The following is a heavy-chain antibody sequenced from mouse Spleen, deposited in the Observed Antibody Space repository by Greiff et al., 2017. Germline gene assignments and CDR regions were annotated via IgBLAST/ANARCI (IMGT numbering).Heavy chain of an antibody. V-gene: IGHV1-62-3*01. CDR3: ARDGNYGFAY. J-gene: IGHJ3*01. CDR2: IDPNSGGT. Sequence: QVQLQQPGAELVKPGASVKLSCKASGYTFTSYWMHWVKQRPGRGLEWIGRIDPNSGGTKYNEKFKSKATLTADKSSSTAYMELNSLTSEDSAVYYCARDGNYGFAYWGQGTLVTVSA. CDR1: GYTFTSYW. D-gene: IGHD2-1*01.